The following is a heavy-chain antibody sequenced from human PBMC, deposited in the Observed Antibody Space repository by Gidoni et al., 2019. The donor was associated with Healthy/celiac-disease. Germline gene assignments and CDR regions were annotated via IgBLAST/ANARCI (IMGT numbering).Heavy chain of an antibody. CDR3: ARENYDGAFDI. V-gene: IGHV3-30-3*01. Sequence: QVQLVESGGGVVQPGRSLRLSCAASGFTFSSYAMHWVRQAPGKGLEWVAVISYDGSNKYYADSVKGRFTISRDNSKNTLYLQMNSLRAEDTAVYYCARENYDGAFDIWGQGTMVTVSS. J-gene: IGHJ3*02. CDR1: GFTFSSYA. D-gene: IGHD1-7*01. CDR2: ISYDGSNK.